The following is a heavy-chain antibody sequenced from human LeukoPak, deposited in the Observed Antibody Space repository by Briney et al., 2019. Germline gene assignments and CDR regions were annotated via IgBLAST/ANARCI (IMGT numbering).Heavy chain of an antibody. J-gene: IGHJ4*02. CDR2: IYYSGST. V-gene: IGHV4-59*12. Sequence: SETLSLTCTVSGGSISSYYWSWIRQPPGKGLEWIGYIYYSGSTNYNPSLKSRVTISVDTSKNQFSLKLSSVTAADTAVYYCARSRGYYYGSGSYYPRYYFDYWGQGTLVTVSS. CDR1: GGSISSYY. CDR3: ARSRGYYYGSGSYYPRYYFDY. D-gene: IGHD3-10*01.